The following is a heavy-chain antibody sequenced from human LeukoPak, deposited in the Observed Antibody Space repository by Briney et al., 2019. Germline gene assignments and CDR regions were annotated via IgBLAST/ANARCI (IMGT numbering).Heavy chain of an antibody. D-gene: IGHD3-9*01. Sequence: GGSLRLSCDTSGFTFSTYAMSWVRQAPGKGLEWVSSISDSGANTYYADSVKGRITISRDKSKNTLNLQMNSLRAEDTAIYYCAKGSLTAHYTFEYWGQGTLVTVSS. V-gene: IGHV3-23*01. CDR3: AKGSLTAHYTFEY. CDR1: GFTFSTYA. J-gene: IGHJ4*02. CDR2: ISDSGANT.